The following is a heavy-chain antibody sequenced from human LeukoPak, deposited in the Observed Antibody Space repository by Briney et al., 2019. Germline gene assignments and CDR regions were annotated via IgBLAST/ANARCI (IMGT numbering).Heavy chain of an antibody. V-gene: IGHV3-66*01. Sequence: GGSLRLSCAASGFSASSNYMSWVRQAPGKGLEWVSVIYGGGTGGSTYYADSVKGRFTISRDDSKNTQYLQMNSLRAEDTAVYYCARDRELERNWFDPWGQGTLVIVSS. D-gene: IGHD1-1*01. CDR1: GFSASSNY. J-gene: IGHJ5*02. CDR3: ARDRELERNWFDP. CDR2: IYGGGTGGST.